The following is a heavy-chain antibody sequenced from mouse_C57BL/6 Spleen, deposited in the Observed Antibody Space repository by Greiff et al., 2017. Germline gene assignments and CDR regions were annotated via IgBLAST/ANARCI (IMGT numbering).Heavy chain of an antibody. CDR1: GYTFTSYW. J-gene: IGHJ1*03. V-gene: IGHV1-55*01. Sequence: QVQLQQPGAELVKPGASVKMSCKASGYTFTSYWITWVKQRPGQGLEWIGDIYPGSGSTNYNEKFKSKATLTVDTSSSTAYMQLSSLTSEDSAVYYCARGHYCCIGPWWDFGGRGTGTTVSVSS. CDR3: ARGHYCCIGPWWDFGG. D-gene: IGHD1-1*01. CDR2: IYPGSGST.